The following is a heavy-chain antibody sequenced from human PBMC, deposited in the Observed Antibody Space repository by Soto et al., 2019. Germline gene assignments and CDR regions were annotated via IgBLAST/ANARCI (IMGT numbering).Heavy chain of an antibody. V-gene: IGHV3-30*18. D-gene: IGHD3-16*01. CDR3: AKDRVESGLGEIDY. CDR2: ISYDGNKK. J-gene: IGHJ4*02. Sequence: GGSLRLSCAASGFSFSNNGMHWVRQAPGKGLEWVAIISYDGNKKYYADSVKGRFTISRDNSKNTLYLQMNSLRVEDTAVYYCAKDRVESGLGEIDYWGQGTLVTVSS. CDR1: GFSFSNNG.